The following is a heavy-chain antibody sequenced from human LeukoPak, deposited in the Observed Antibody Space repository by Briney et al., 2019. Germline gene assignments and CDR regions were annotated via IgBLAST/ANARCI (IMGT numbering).Heavy chain of an antibody. J-gene: IGHJ4*02. CDR3: ASCGYSGYDPFDY. D-gene: IGHD5-12*01. Sequence: GGSLRLSCAASGFTFSSYWMHWVRQAPGKGLVRVSRINSDGSSRSYADSVKGRFTISRDNAKNSLYLQMNSLRAEDTAVYYCASCGYSGYDPFDYWGQGTLVTVSS. CDR1: GFTFSSYW. CDR2: INSDGSSR. V-gene: IGHV3-74*01.